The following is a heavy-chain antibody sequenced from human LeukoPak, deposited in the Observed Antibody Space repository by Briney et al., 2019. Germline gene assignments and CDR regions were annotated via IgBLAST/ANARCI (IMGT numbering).Heavy chain of an antibody. CDR1: GGSISSYY. Sequence: SETLSLTCTVSGGSISSYYWSWIRQPPGKGLEWIGYIYYTGSTNYNPSLKSRVTISIDTSKNQFPLNLSSVTAADTAVYYCARGSSSWDDAFDIWGQGTMVTVSS. J-gene: IGHJ3*02. V-gene: IGHV4-59*01. CDR3: ARGSSSWDDAFDI. CDR2: IYYTGST. D-gene: IGHD6-13*01.